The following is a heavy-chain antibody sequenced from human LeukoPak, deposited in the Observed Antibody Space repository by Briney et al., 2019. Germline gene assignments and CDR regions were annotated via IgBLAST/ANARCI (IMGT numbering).Heavy chain of an antibody. V-gene: IGHV1-69*05. D-gene: IGHD5-18*01. J-gene: IGHJ5*02. CDR3: AREGTAMVYNWFDP. CDR2: IIPIFGTA. CDR1: GYTFTSYA. Sequence: GASVKVSCKASGYTFTSYAISWVRQAPGQGLEWMGGIIPIFGTANYAQKFQGRVTITTDESTSTAYMELSSLRSEDTAVYYCAREGTAMVYNWFDPWGQGTLVTVSS.